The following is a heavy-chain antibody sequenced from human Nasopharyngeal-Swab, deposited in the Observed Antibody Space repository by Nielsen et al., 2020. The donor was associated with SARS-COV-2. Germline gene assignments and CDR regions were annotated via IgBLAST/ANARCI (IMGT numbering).Heavy chain of an antibody. Sequence: WVRQAPGQGLEWMGIINPSGGSTSYAQKFQGRVTMTRDTSTSTVYMELSSLGSEDTAVYYCARDRWPIVVVPAASDAFDIWGQGTMVTVSS. V-gene: IGHV1-46*01. CDR3: ARDRWPIVVVPAASDAFDI. J-gene: IGHJ3*02. CDR2: INPSGGST. D-gene: IGHD2-2*01.